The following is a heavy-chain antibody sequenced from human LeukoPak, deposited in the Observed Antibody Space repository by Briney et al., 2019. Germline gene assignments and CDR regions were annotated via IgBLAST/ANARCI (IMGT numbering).Heavy chain of an antibody. CDR1: GFTFSIYG. V-gene: IGHV3-23*01. J-gene: IGHJ4*02. CDR3: AKDMRMASFEH. Sequence: GGSLRLSCGASGFTFSIYGMNWVRQSPGKGLEWVSGIGGSGDRTYYADSVKGRFSISRDNSKNTLYLQINSLRVEDTAVYYCAKDMRMASFEHWGRGTQVTVSS. CDR2: IGGSGDRT. D-gene: IGHD5-24*01.